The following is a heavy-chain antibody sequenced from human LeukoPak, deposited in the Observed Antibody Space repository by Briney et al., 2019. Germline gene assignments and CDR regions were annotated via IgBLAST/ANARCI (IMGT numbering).Heavy chain of an antibody. V-gene: IGHV3-30-3*01. Sequence: GGSLRLSCAASGFTFSSYAMHWVRQAPGKGLEWVAVISYDGSNKYYADSVKGRFTISRDNSKNTLYLQMNSLRAEDTAVYYCARDHSNSIDYWGQGTLVTVSS. CDR2: ISYDGSNK. CDR1: GFTFSSYA. J-gene: IGHJ4*02. CDR3: ARDHSNSIDY. D-gene: IGHD4-11*01.